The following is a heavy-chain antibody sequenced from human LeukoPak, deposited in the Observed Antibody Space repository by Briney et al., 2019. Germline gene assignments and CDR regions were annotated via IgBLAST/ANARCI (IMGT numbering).Heavy chain of an antibody. CDR3: ARELPPAYYYGSGSYRFTDYYYYMDV. D-gene: IGHD3-10*01. Sequence: GGSLRLSCAASGFTFDDYGMSWVRQAPGKGLEWVSYISSSGSTIYYADSVKGRFTISRDNAKNSLYLQMNSLRAEDTAVYYCARELPPAYYYGSGSYRFTDYYYYMDVWGKGTTVTISS. CDR2: ISSSGSTI. J-gene: IGHJ6*03. CDR1: GFTFDDYG. V-gene: IGHV3-48*03.